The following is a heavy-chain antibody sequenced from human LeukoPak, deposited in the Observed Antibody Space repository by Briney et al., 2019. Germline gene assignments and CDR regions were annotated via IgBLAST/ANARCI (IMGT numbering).Heavy chain of an antibody. CDR2: ISGSGGST. Sequence: PGGSLRLSCAASGFTFSSYAMSWVRQAPGKGLEWVSAISGSGGSTYYADSVKGRFTISRDNSKNTLYLQMNSLRAEDTAVYYCAKEEMGYYYDSSGYYSIPYYFDYWGQGTLVTVPS. CDR3: AKEEMGYYYDSSGYYSIPYYFDY. V-gene: IGHV3-23*01. D-gene: IGHD3-22*01. J-gene: IGHJ4*02. CDR1: GFTFSSYA.